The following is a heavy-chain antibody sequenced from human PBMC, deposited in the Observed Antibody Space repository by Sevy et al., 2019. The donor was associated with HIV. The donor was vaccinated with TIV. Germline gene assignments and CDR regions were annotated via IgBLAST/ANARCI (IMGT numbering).Heavy chain of an antibody. CDR2: IANDGSKT. CDR1: GFTISRYG. CDR3: ATCSGYYCFYYGMDV. Sequence: GGSLRLSCEASGFTISRYGLHWVRRAPGKGLEWMSGIANDGSKTDYADAVRGRFIISRDNSKNILHLQMSNLSPEDTAVYHCATCSGYYCFYYGMDVWGQGTTVTVSS. J-gene: IGHJ6*02. V-gene: IGHV3-30*04. D-gene: IGHD2-15*01.